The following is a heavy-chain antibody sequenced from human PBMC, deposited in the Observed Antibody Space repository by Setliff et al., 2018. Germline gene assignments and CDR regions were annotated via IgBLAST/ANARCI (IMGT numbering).Heavy chain of an antibody. Sequence: GGSLRLPCAPSGIKFYDYTMHWVRQAPGKGLEWVSLITWDGGTRNFAESVKGRFTISRDNNNNSLYLQMNSLRNEDTALYYCVRSTSYLERRGYKGYYFDHWGQGTPVTVSS. J-gene: IGHJ4*02. CDR1: GIKFYDYT. CDR3: VRSTSYLERRGYKGYYFDH. CDR2: ITWDGGTR. D-gene: IGHD3-22*01. V-gene: IGHV3-43*01.